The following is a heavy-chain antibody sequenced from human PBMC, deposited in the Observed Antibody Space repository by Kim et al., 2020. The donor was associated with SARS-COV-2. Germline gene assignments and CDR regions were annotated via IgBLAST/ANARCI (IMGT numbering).Heavy chain of an antibody. CDR3: ARDYYGSGSYGYYYYYYGMDV. CDR2: IYYSGST. Sequence: SETLSLTCTVSGGSISSGGYYWSWIRQHPGKGLEWIGYIYYSGSTYYNPSLKSRVTISVDTSQNQFSLKLSSVTAAGTAVYYCARDYYGSGSYGYYYYYYGMDVWGQGTTVTVSS. CDR1: GGSISSGGYY. V-gene: IGHV4-31*03. J-gene: IGHJ6*02. D-gene: IGHD3-10*01.